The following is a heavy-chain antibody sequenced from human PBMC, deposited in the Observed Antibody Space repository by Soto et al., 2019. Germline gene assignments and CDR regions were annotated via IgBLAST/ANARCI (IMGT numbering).Heavy chain of an antibody. CDR3: ARAVAVPADFDY. D-gene: IGHD6-19*01. Sequence: EASVKVSCKASGYTFTGYAMHWVRQAPGQRLEWMGWINAGNGNTKYSQKFQGRVTITRDTSASAAYMELSSLSFEDTAVYYCARAVAVPADFDYWGQGTLVTVSS. CDR2: INAGNGNT. CDR1: GYTFTGYA. V-gene: IGHV1-3*01. J-gene: IGHJ4*02.